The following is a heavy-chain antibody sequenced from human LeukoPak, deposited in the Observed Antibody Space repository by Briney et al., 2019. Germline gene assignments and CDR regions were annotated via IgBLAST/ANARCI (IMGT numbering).Heavy chain of an antibody. CDR3: ARDGYGDYSFDY. J-gene: IGHJ4*02. Sequence: GASVKVSCKASGYTSTSYYMHWVRQAPGQGLEWMGIINPSGGSTSYAQKFQGRVTMTRDTSTSTVYMELSSLRSEDTAVYYCARDGYGDYSFDYWGQGTLVTVSS. D-gene: IGHD4-17*01. CDR1: GYTSTSYY. V-gene: IGHV1-46*01. CDR2: INPSGGST.